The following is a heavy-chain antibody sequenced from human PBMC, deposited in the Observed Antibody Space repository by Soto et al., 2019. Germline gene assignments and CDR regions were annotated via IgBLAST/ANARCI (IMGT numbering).Heavy chain of an antibody. CDR2: IWYDGSNK. J-gene: IGHJ5*02. V-gene: IGHV3-33*01. Sequence: GGSLRLSCAASGFTFSSYGMHWVRQAPGKGLEWVAVIWYDGSNKYYADSVKGRFTISRDNSKNTLYLQMNSLRAEDTAVYYCARDRAARDYSNSPFNWFDPWGQGTLVTVSS. CDR1: GFTFSSYG. CDR3: ARDRAARDYSNSPFNWFDP. D-gene: IGHD4-4*01.